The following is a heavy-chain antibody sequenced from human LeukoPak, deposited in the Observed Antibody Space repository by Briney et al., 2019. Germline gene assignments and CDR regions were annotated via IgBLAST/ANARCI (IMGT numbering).Heavy chain of an antibody. V-gene: IGHV3-30-3*01. CDR1: GFDFNKYA. CDR2: ISYDGSNK. D-gene: IGHD2-15*01. CDR3: ARGSRYCSGGSCSYYYYYGMDV. Sequence: GGSLRLSCAASGFDFNKYAMHWVRQAPGKGLEWMAFISYDGSNKYYADSVKGRFTISRDNSKNTLYLRMNSLRAEDTAVYYCARGSRYCSGGSCSYYYYYGMDVWGQGTTVTVSS. J-gene: IGHJ6*02.